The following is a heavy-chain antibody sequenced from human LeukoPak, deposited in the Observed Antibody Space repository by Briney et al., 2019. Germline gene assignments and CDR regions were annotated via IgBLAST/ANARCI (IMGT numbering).Heavy chain of an antibody. Sequence: GGSLRLSCAVSGFTFSTYAMSWVRQAPGKGREWVSGISGSGAVTYYADSVKGRFTISRDNSKNTLYLQMNSLRVGDTALYYCTRCGGGYLNWFDPWGQGTLVTVSS. D-gene: IGHD5-12*01. CDR1: GFTFSTYA. CDR3: TRCGGGYLNWFDP. J-gene: IGHJ5*02. CDR2: ISGSGAVT. V-gene: IGHV3-23*01.